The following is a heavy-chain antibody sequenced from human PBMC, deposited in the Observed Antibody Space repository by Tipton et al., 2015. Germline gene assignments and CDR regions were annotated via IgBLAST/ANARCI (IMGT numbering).Heavy chain of an antibody. CDR3: ARDTMLRLGELSLSVGSPSWRRSYYYGMDV. Sequence: GLVKPSQILSLTCVISGENVFSVSTSWNWIRQSPSRGLEWLGRTYFTSKWTNDYSGSVESRIAIHADISKNQISLKLSSVTAADTAVYYCARDTMLRLGELSLSVGSPSWRRSYYYGMDVWGQGTTVTVSS. V-gene: IGHV6-1*01. D-gene: IGHD3-16*02. CDR1: GENVFSVSTS. CDR2: TYFTSKWTN. J-gene: IGHJ6*02.